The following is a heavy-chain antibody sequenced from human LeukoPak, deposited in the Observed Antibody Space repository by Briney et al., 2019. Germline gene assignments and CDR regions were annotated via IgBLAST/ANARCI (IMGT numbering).Heavy chain of an antibody. CDR3: ASDEIAVAGTHYMDV. D-gene: IGHD6-19*01. CDR2: IIPIFGTA. J-gene: IGHJ6*03. Sequence: ASVKVSCKASGGTFSSYAISWVRQAPGQGLEWMGGIIPIFGTANYAQKFQGRVTITADKSTSTAYMELSSLRSEDTAVYYCASDEIAVAGTHYMDVWGKGTTVTVSS. V-gene: IGHV1-69*06. CDR1: GGTFSSYA.